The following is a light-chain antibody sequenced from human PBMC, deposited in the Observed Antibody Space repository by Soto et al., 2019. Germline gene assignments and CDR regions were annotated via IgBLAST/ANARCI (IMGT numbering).Light chain of an antibody. V-gene: IGKV1-27*01. Sequence: DIQMTQSPTSLSASVGDRVTITCRASQGIRNYVAWYQQIPGKAPKLLIYAASTLQSGVPSRFSGSGSGTDFTLTNSGLQPEDVATYSCQKYSSVPVFGPGTKVEIK. CDR1: QGIRNY. CDR3: QKYSSVPV. J-gene: IGKJ3*01. CDR2: AAS.